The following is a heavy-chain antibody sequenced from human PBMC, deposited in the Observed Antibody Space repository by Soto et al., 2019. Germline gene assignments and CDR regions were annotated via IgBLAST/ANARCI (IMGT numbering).Heavy chain of an antibody. CDR3: AKDAYGDYGRWFDP. CDR2: ISWNGGKI. D-gene: IGHD4-17*01. J-gene: IGHJ5*02. CDR1: GFTFDDYA. V-gene: IGHV3-9*01. Sequence: EVQLVESGGGLVQPGRSLRLSCAASGFTFDDYAMHWVRQAPGKGLEWVSGISWNGGKIGYADSVKGRFTISRDNAKNSLYLQMNSLRGEDTALYYCAKDAYGDYGRWFDPWGQGTLVTVSS.